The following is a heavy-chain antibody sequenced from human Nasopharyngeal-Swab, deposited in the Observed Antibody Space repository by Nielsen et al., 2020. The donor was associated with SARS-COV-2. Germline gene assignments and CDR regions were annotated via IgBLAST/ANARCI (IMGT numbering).Heavy chain of an antibody. Sequence: GGSLRLSCAASGFTFSNYGMHWVRQAPGKGLEWVAVISYDGNIKSYADSVRGRFLISRDNSHNTLYLQMSRLRTEDRAVYYCAKAFGEDQLAEDAFDAWGQGTMLTVSS. CDR3: AKAFGEDQLAEDAFDA. CDR1: GFTFSNYG. J-gene: IGHJ3*01. V-gene: IGHV3-30*18. D-gene: IGHD3-16*01. CDR2: ISYDGNIK.